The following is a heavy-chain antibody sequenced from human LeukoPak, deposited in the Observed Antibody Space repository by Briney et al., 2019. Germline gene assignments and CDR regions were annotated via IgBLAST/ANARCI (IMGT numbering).Heavy chain of an antibody. CDR1: GGSISSSSYY. CDR3: ARLPDP. V-gene: IGHV4-39*01. J-gene: IGHJ5*02. Sequence: PSETLSLTCSVSGGSISSSSYYWGWIRQPPGKGLEWIASIHHSGSTYYNPSLKSRVTISVDTSKNQLSLRLSSATAADTAVYHCARLPDPWGQGTLVTVSS. CDR2: IHHSGST.